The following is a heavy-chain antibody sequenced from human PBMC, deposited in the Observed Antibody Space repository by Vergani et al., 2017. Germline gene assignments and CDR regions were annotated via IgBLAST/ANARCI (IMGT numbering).Heavy chain of an antibody. Sequence: QVQLQQWGAGLLKPSETPSLTCAVHGGSFRGSYWSWIRQPPGKGLEWIGEINHSGSTNYNPSLKSRVTISVDTSKNQFSLKLSSVTAADTAVYYCALWAVDTAMVTDAFDIWGQGTMVTVSS. CDR2: INHSGST. J-gene: IGHJ3*02. CDR3: ALWAVDTAMVTDAFDI. D-gene: IGHD5-18*01. V-gene: IGHV4-34*01. CDR1: GGSFRGSY.